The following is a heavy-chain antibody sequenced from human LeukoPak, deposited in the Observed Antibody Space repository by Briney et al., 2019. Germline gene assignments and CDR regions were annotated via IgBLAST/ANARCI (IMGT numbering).Heavy chain of an antibody. J-gene: IGHJ3*02. CDR2: IKQDGSRK. Sequence: PGGSLRLSCAASGFTLNNYWMTWVRQAPGEGLEWVANIKQDGSRKHYVDSVEGRFTISRDNASNSLYLQMNSRRAEDTAVYYCARDLSNKILTTYYDVFDIWGQGTLVTVSS. D-gene: IGHD3-9*01. V-gene: IGHV3-7*03. CDR3: ARDLSNKILTTYYDVFDI. CDR1: GFTLNNYW.